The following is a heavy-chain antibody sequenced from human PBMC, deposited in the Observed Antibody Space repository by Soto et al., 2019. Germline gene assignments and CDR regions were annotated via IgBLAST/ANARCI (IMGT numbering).Heavy chain of an antibody. CDR1: GGSVSSDSYY. Sequence: PSETLSLTCTVSGGSVSSDSYYWSWIRQPPGKGLELIGYIFYNGSTNYNPSLKSRVTMSVDTSRDQFSLRLSSVTAPDTAFYYCARGVTMITGFDYWGQGSLVTVSS. V-gene: IGHV4-61*01. CDR3: ARGVTMITGFDY. CDR2: IFYNGST. J-gene: IGHJ4*02. D-gene: IGHD3-22*01.